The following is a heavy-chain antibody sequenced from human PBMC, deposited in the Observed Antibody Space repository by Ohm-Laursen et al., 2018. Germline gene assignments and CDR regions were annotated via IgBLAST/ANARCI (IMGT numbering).Heavy chain of an antibody. V-gene: IGHV3-NL1*01. CDR1: GFTFSSYG. Sequence: SLRLSCAASGFTFSSYGMHWVRQAPGKGLEWVSVTYSGGSTYYADSVRGRFTISRDNSKNTLYLQMNSLRAEDTAVYYCAKEKKIAAVGTVAFDIWGQGTMVSVSS. J-gene: IGHJ3*02. CDR3: AKEKKIAAVGTVAFDI. CDR2: TYSGGST. D-gene: IGHD6-13*01.